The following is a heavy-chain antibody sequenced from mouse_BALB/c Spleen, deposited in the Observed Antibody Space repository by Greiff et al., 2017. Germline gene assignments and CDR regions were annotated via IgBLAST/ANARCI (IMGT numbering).Heavy chain of an antibody. V-gene: IGHV2-9*02. CDR2: IWAGGST. CDR1: GFSLTSYG. CDR3: AREIYGNEAMDY. Sequence: VQLQESGPGLVAPSQSLSITCPVSGFSLTSYGVHWVRQPPGKGLEWLGVIWAGGSTNYNSALMSRLSISKDNSKSQVFLKMNSLQTDDTAMYYCAREIYGNEAMDYWGQGTSVTVSS. D-gene: IGHD2-1*01. J-gene: IGHJ4*01.